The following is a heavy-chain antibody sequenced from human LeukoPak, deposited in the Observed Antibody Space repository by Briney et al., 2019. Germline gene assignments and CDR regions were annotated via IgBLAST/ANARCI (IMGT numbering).Heavy chain of an antibody. CDR3: ARFPTGFDY. Sequence: GGSLRLSCAASGFTFSEYWMTWVRQAPGKGLEWVASIKEDGSEKYYVDSVKGRCIISRDNAKNSLYLQMNSLRVEDTAMYYCARFPTGFDYWGQGTLVTVSS. V-gene: IGHV3-7*05. CDR1: GFTFSEYW. CDR2: IKEDGSEK. J-gene: IGHJ4*02. D-gene: IGHD4-17*01.